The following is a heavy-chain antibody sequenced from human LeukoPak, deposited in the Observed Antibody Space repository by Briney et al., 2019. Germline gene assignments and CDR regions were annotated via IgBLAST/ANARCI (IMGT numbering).Heavy chain of an antibody. Sequence: GGSLRLSCAASGFTFSSYAMSWVRQAPGKGLEWVSAISGSGGSTYYTDSVKGWFTISRDNSKNTLYLQMNSLRAEDTAVYYCAKDRGGYDSNGYWGQGTLVTVSS. V-gene: IGHV3-23*01. J-gene: IGHJ4*02. CDR1: GFTFSSYA. CDR3: AKDRGGYDSNGY. CDR2: ISGSGGST. D-gene: IGHD5-12*01.